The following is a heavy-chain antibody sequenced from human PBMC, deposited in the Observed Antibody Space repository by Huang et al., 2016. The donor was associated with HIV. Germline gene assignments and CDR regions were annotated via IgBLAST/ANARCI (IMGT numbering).Heavy chain of an antibody. V-gene: IGHV3-21*01. CDR1: GFSFDSFA. CDR2: ITASSRFM. Sequence: DVQLVESGGGLVKPGGSLRLSCAASGFSFDSFAMHWVRQAPGKGLEWVASITASSRFMDYAVSLTGRFTVSRDNAKNSQYLQMNSLRPEDTAVYYCVRENYGSGSTLHWFDPWGQGTLVTVSS. J-gene: IGHJ5*02. D-gene: IGHD3-10*01. CDR3: VRENYGSGSTLHWFDP.